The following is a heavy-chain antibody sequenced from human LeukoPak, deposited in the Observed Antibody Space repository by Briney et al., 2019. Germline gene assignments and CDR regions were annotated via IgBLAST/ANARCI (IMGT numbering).Heavy chain of an antibody. CDR1: GGSISSYY. J-gene: IGHJ4*02. V-gene: IGHV4-59*12. CDR2: IYYSGST. CDR3: ARGSGWYYY. Sequence: SETLSLTCTVSGGSISSYYWSWIRQPPGKGLEWIGYIYYSGSTNYKSSLKSRVTISVDTSKNQFSLKLSSVTAADTAVYYCARGSGWYYYWGQGTLVTVSS. D-gene: IGHD6-19*01.